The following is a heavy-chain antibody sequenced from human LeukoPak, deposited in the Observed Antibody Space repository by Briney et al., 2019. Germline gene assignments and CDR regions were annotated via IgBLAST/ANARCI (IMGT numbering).Heavy chain of an antibody. J-gene: IGHJ6*03. CDR3: ARGPRPFSHYYYYMDV. V-gene: IGHV4-59*01. CDR1: GGSISSYY. CDR2: IYYSGST. Sequence: SETLSLTCTVSGGSISSYYWSWIRQPPGKGLEWIGYIYYSGSTNYNPSLKSRVTISVDTSKNQFSLKLSSVTAADTAVYYCARGPRPFSHYYYYMDVWGKGTTVTVSS. D-gene: IGHD6-6*01.